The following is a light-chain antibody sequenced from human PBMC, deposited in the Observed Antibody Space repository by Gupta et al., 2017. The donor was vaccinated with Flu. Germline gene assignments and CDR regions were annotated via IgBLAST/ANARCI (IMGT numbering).Light chain of an antibody. V-gene: IGKV3-15*01. J-gene: IGKJ1*01. CDR2: GAS. CDR1: QSVSSN. CDR3: QQYNTWPPVT. Sequence: EIVMTQSPATLSVSPGERATLSCRASQSVSSNLAWYQQKPGQAPRLRIYGASTRATGIPARFSGSGSGTEFTLTISSLQSEDFAVYFCQQYNTWPPVTFGQGTKVEIK.